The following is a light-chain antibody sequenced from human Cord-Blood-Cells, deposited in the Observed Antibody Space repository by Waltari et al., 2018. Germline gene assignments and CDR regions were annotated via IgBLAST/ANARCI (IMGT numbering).Light chain of an antibody. CDR2: STN. CDR3: VLYMGSGIWV. Sequence: QTVVTQEPSFSVSPGGTVTLTCGLSSGSVSTSYYPTWYQQTPGQAPRTLIYSTNARSSGVPDRFSGSSLGHKAALTITGAQADDESDDYGVLYMGSGIWVFGGGATLTVL. V-gene: IGLV8-61*01. J-gene: IGLJ3*02. CDR1: SGSVSTSYY.